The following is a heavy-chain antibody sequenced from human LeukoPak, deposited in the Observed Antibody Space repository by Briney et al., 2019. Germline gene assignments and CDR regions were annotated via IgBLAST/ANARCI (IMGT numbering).Heavy chain of an antibody. Sequence: TGGSLRLSCAACGFTVSINYMSWVRQAPGKGLEWVSAISGSGGSTYYADSVKGRFTISRDNSKNTLYLQMNSLRAEDTAVYYCAKDLYDSSGYYPPGAFDIWGQGTMVTVSS. CDR1: GFTVSINY. D-gene: IGHD3-22*01. CDR2: ISGSGGST. J-gene: IGHJ3*02. V-gene: IGHV3-23*01. CDR3: AKDLYDSSGYYPPGAFDI.